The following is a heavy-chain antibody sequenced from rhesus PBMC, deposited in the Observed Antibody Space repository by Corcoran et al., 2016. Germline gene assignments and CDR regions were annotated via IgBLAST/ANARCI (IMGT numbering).Heavy chain of an antibody. Sequence: QVQLQESGPGLVKPSETLSLTCAVYGGAISSSNWWSWVRQHQGKGRGGIGYSSGSRGSTSDNPSLHSPVTISPDTSQNPFSRELSAVTAAGTAVYYCARGYYSWSYYYGWSLDVWGRGVLVTVSS. V-gene: IGHV4-65*01. CDR2: SSGSRGST. J-gene: IGHJ5-2*02. CDR3: ARGYYSWSYYYGWSLDV. CDR1: GGAISSSNW. D-gene: IGHD3-16*01.